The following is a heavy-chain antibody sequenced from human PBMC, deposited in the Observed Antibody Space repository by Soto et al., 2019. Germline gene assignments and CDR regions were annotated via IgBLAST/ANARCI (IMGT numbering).Heavy chain of an antibody. J-gene: IGHJ4*02. CDR1: GFTFSSYS. CDR2: ISSSSSYI. Sequence: EVQLVESGGGLVKPGGSLRLSCAASGFTFSSYSMNWVRQAPGKGLEWVSSISSSSSYIYYADSVKGRFTISRDNAKNSLYLQMNSLRAEDTAVYYCARDAVVTYYFDYWGQGTLVTVSS. D-gene: IGHD2-15*01. V-gene: IGHV3-21*01. CDR3: ARDAVVTYYFDY.